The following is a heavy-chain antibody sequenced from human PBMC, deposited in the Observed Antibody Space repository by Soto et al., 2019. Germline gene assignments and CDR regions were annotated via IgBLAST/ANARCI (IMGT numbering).Heavy chain of an antibody. Sequence: QVQLVESGGGVVQPGRSLRLSCAASGFTFSSSGMHWVRQAPGKGLEWVAVISYDGSNKYYADSVKGRFTISRDNSKNTLYLQMNSLRAEDTAVYYCAKGEDIVVVVAATPDYWGQGTLVTVSS. J-gene: IGHJ4*02. D-gene: IGHD2-15*01. CDR2: ISYDGSNK. V-gene: IGHV3-30*18. CDR3: AKGEDIVVVVAATPDY. CDR1: GFTFSSSG.